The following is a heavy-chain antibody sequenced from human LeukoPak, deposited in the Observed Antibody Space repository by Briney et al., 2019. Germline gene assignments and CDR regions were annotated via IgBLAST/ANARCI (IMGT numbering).Heavy chain of an antibody. CDR1: GFSFSTSG. Sequence: GGSLRLSCAASGFSFSTSGMHWIRQAPGKGLEWVAFIQSDGGNEYYADSVKGRFTISRDNSKNTLHLQMISLRAEDTAVYYCARDQGAWGYGYNFDYWGQGTLVTVSS. J-gene: IGHJ4*02. CDR2: IQSDGGNE. D-gene: IGHD3-16*01. V-gene: IGHV3-30*02. CDR3: ARDQGAWGYGYNFDY.